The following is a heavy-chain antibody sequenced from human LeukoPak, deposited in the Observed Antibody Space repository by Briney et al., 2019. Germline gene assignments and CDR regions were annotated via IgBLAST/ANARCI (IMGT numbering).Heavy chain of an antibody. CDR1: GYTFTGYY. CDR2: INPNSGGT. D-gene: IGHD2-21*02. V-gene: IGHV1-2*02. CDR3: ARDLGGAYCGGDCYGAQWYFDL. J-gene: IGHJ2*01. Sequence: ASVNVSCKASGYTFTGYYMHWVRQAPGRGLEWMGWINPNSGGTNYAQKFQGRVTMTRDTSISTAYMELSRLRSDDTAVYYCARDLGGAYCGGDCYGAQWYFDLWGRGTLVTVSS.